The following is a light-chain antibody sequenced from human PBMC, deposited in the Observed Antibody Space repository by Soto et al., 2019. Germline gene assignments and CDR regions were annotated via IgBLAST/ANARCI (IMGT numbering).Light chain of an antibody. J-gene: IGLJ1*01. V-gene: IGLV2-14*01. Sequence: QSALTQPASVSGSPGQSITISCTGTSSDVGGYNYVSWYQQRAGKAPKLMIYEVSNRPSGVSNRFSGSKSGNTASLTISGLQAEDEADYYCSSYTTSSTPYVFGTGTKLTVL. CDR1: SSDVGGYNY. CDR3: SSYTTSSTPYV. CDR2: EVS.